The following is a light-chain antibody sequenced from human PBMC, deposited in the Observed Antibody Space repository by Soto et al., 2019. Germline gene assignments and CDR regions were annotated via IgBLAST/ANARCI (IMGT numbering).Light chain of an antibody. J-gene: IGLJ2*01. V-gene: IGLV2-14*01. CDR2: DVS. Sequence: QSVLTQPASVSGSPGQSITISCTGTSSDVGRYNYVSWYQQHPGKAPKLMIYDVSNRPSGVSNRFSASKSGNTASLTISGLQADDEADYYCTSYTSSTTLVFGGGTQLTVL. CDR1: SSDVGRYNY. CDR3: TSYTSSTTLV.